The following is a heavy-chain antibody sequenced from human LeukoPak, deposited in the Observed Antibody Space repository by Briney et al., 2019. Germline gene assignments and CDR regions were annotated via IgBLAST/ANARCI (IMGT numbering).Heavy chain of an antibody. CDR1: GYTFTSYD. V-gene: IGHV1-18*01. J-gene: IGHJ6*02. D-gene: IGHD2-2*01. CDR3: ARGTLVVPAASTISYYYYGMDA. CDR2: ISAYNGNT. Sequence: ASVKVSCKASGYTFTSYDINWVRQAPGQGLEWMGWISAYNGNTNYAQKLQGRVTMTTDTSTSTAYMELRSLRSDDTAVYYCARGTLVVPAASTISYYYYGMDAWGQGTTVTVSS.